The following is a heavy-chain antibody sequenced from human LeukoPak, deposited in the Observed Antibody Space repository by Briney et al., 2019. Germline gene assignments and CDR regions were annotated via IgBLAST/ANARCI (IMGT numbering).Heavy chain of an antibody. Sequence: SETLSLTCTVSGASIRSHYWSWTRQPPGKRLEWIVSIFYNGSTNYNPSLKSRVTISVDTSKNHLSVKLKSVTAADTAVHKCARRLSWWELPDCYYWGLGTLVTVSS. CDR1: GASIRSHY. J-gene: IGHJ4*02. V-gene: IGHV4-59*11. D-gene: IGHD2-15*01. CDR2: IFYNGST. CDR3: ARRLSWWELPDCYY.